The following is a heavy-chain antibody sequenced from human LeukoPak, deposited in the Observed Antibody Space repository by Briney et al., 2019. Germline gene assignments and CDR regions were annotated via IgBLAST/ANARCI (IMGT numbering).Heavy chain of an antibody. CDR2: IYPGDSDT. CDR3: ASLVKDSGYDLADALDI. V-gene: IGHV5-51*01. D-gene: IGHD5-12*01. Sequence: GESLKISCKGSGYSFTSYWIGWVRQMPGKGLEWMGIIYPGDSDTRYSPSFQGQVTISADKSISTAYLQWSGLKASDTSMYYCASLVKDSGYDLADALDIWGQGTTVTVSS. J-gene: IGHJ3*02. CDR1: GYSFTSYW.